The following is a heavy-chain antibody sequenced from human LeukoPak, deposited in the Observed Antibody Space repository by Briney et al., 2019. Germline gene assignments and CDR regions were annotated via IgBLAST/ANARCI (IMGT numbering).Heavy chain of an antibody. CDR1: GFPFNSYA. CDR3: AKDRTYDSSARFAP. Sequence: PGGSLRLSCAASGFPFNSYAMTWVRQAPGKGLEWVSGISGSGDKIYSAGSVKGRFTISRDNSKNMLFLQMNGLRAEDTAVYYCAKDRTYDSSARFAPWGQGTLVTVSS. J-gene: IGHJ5*02. V-gene: IGHV3-23*01. D-gene: IGHD6-13*01. CDR2: ISGSGDKI.